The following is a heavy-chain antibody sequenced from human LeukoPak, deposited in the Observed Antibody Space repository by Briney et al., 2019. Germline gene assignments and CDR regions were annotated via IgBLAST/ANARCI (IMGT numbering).Heavy chain of an antibody. J-gene: IGHJ5*02. CDR2: INPSGGST. V-gene: IGHV1-46*01. CDR1: GYTFTGYY. Sequence: ASVKVSCKASGYTFTGYYMHWVRQAPGQGLEWMGIINPSGGSTSYAQKFQGRVTMTRDTSTSTVYMELSSLRSEGTAVYYCARRAVAGWFDPWGQGTLVTVSS. CDR3: ARRAVAGWFDP. D-gene: IGHD6-19*01.